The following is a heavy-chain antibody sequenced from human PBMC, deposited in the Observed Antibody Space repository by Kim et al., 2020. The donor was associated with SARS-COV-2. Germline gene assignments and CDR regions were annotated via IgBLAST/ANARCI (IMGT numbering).Heavy chain of an antibody. CDR3: AKGLLLWFGEPRAYFDY. J-gene: IGHJ4*02. Sequence: VKARFTISRDNSKNTLYLQMNSLIAEDTAVYYCAKGLLLWFGEPRAYFDYWGQGPLVTVSS. D-gene: IGHD3-10*01. V-gene: IGHV3-23*01.